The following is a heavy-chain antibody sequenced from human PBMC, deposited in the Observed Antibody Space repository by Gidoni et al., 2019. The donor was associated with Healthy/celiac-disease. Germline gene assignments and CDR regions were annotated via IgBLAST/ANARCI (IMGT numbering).Heavy chain of an antibody. Sequence: QVQLQASGPGLVKPSQTLSLTCTFPGRSIGSGGYYWIWTRQHPGKGPEWSGYIYYSGSTYYNPSLKSRVTISVDTSKNQFSLKLSSVTAADTAVYYCARCSVVPAATRFDYWGQGTLVTVSS. J-gene: IGHJ4*02. V-gene: IGHV4-31*03. CDR2: IYYSGST. D-gene: IGHD2-2*01. CDR1: GRSIGSGGYY. CDR3: ARCSVVPAATRFDY.